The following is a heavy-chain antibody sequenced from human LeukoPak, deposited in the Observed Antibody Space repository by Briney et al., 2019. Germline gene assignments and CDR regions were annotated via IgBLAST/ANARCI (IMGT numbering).Heavy chain of an antibody. V-gene: IGHV1-18*01. J-gene: IGHJ4*02. CDR1: GYTFTSYG. D-gene: IGHD3-22*01. Sequence: GASVKVSCKASGYTFTSYGISWVRQAPGQGLEWIGWISAYNGNTNYAQKFQGRVTMTRDMSTSTVYMELSSLRSEDTAVYYCASSPGIDDSSGYRFLDYWGQGTLVTVSS. CDR3: ASSPGIDDSSGYRFLDY. CDR2: ISAYNGNT.